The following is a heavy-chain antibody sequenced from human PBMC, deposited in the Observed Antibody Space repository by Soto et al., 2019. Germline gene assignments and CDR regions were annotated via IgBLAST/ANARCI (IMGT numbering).Heavy chain of an antibody. Sequence: ASVKVSCKASGYTFTSYGISWVRQAPGQGLEWMGWISAYNGNTNYAQKLQGRVTMTTDTSTSTAYMELRSLRSDDTAVYYCARDRELELHNWFDPWGQGTLVTVSS. CDR2: ISAYNGNT. D-gene: IGHD1-7*01. V-gene: IGHV1-18*01. J-gene: IGHJ5*02. CDR1: GYTFTSYG. CDR3: ARDRELELHNWFDP.